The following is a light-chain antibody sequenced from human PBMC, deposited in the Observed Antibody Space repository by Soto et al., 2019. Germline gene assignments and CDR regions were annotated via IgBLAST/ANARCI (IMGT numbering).Light chain of an antibody. CDR1: QSVRSSY. CDR3: QQYGSSPPMYT. Sequence: EIVLTQSPGTLSLSPGERATLSCRASQSVRSSYLAWYQQKPGQAPRLLIYGASSRATGIPDRFSGSGSGTDFPLIISRLEPEDFAVYYCQQYGSSPPMYTFGQGTKLEIK. CDR2: GAS. V-gene: IGKV3-20*01. J-gene: IGKJ2*01.